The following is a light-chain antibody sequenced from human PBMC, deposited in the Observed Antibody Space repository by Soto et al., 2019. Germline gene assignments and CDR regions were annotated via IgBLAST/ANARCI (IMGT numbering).Light chain of an antibody. V-gene: IGKV1-5*01. Sequence: DIQMTQSPSTLSASVGDRVTITCRASQSISSWLAWYQQKPGKAPQLLIYDASSLQSGVPSRFSGSGSGTEFTLTISSLQPDDFATYYCQQYNSFSITFDGGTKVEIK. CDR3: QQYNSFSIT. CDR2: DAS. CDR1: QSISSW. J-gene: IGKJ4*01.